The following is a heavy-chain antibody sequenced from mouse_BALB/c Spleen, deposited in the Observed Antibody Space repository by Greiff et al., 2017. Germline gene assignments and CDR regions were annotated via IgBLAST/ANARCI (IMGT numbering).Heavy chain of an antibody. CDR2: ISTYYGNT. CDR1: SYTFTDYA. Sequence: VQLQQSGPELVRPGVSVKISCKGSSYTFTDYAMHWVKQRHAKSLEWIGVISTYYGNTNYNQKFKGKATMTVDKSSSTAYMELARLTSEDSAVYYCARADGYYEAMDYWGQGTSVTVSS. CDR3: ARADGYYEAMDY. J-gene: IGHJ4*01. V-gene: IGHV1-67*01. D-gene: IGHD2-3*01.